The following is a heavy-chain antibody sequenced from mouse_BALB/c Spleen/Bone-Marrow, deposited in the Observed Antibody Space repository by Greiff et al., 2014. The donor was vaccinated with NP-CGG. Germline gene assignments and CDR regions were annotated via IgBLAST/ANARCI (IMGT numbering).Heavy chain of an antibody. CDR3: TNGYDYYAMDY. J-gene: IGHJ4*01. CDR1: GYSFTSYW. Sequence: EVHLVESGTVLARPGASVKMSCKASGYSFTSYWMHWVKQRPGQGLEWIGAIYPGNSDTSYNQKFKGKAKLTAVTSARTAYMELSSLTNEDSAVYYCTNGYDYYAMDYWGQGTSVTVSS. CDR2: IYPGNSDT. D-gene: IGHD2-2*01. V-gene: IGHV1-5*01.